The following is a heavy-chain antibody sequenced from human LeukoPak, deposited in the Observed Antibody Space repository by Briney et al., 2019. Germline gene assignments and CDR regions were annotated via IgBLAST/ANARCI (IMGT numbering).Heavy chain of an antibody. CDR2: IRTKAYGGTT. J-gene: IGHJ4*02. V-gene: IGHV3-49*04. D-gene: IGHD3-22*01. CDR3: TRDLSPTYYADTSGYYRDLYDY. Sequence: PGRSLRLSCTASRFTFGYYAMSWVRQPPGKGLEWVGFIRTKAYGGTTEYAASVKGRFTISRDDSKSIAYLQMNSLKTEDTAVYYCTRDLSPTYYADTSGYYRDLYDYWGQGTLVTVSS. CDR1: RFTFGYYA.